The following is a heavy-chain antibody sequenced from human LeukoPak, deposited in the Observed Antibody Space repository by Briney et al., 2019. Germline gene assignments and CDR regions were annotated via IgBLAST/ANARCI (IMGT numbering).Heavy chain of an antibody. CDR1: GGSISSGSYY. Sequence: SQTLSLTCTVSGGSISSGSYYWSWIRQPAGKGLEWVGHVYTTGSTNYNPSLKSRVTISVDTSKNQFSLNLNSLTAADTAVYYCASGQGALFDYWGQGTLVTVSS. CDR2: VYTTGST. CDR3: ASGQGALFDY. D-gene: IGHD1-26*01. J-gene: IGHJ4*02. V-gene: IGHV4-61*09.